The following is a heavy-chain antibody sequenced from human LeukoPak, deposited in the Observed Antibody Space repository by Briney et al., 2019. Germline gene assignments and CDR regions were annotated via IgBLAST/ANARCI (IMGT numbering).Heavy chain of an antibody. Sequence: PSETLSLTCAVYGGSFSGYYWSWIRQPPGKGLEWSGEINHSGSTNYNPSLKSRVTISVDTSKNQFSLKLSSVTAADTAVYYCARAGRITMVRGLSRSWFDPWGQRTLVTVSS. CDR2: INHSGST. V-gene: IGHV4-34*01. CDR3: ARAGRITMVRGLSRSWFDP. J-gene: IGHJ5*02. D-gene: IGHD3-10*01. CDR1: GGSFSGYY.